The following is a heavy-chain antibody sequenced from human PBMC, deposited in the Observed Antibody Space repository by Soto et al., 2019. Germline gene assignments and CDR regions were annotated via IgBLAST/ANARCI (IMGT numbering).Heavy chain of an antibody. V-gene: IGHV1-8*01. CDR2: MNPNSGNT. D-gene: IGHD3-10*01. CDR3: ARGYGSGRYPYYYYYYKDV. Sequence: ASVKVSCKASGYSFASYDINWVRQATGQGLEWMGWMNPNSGNTGYAQKFQGRVTMTRNTSISTAYMELSSLRSEDTAVYYCARGYGSGRYPYYYYYYKDVWGKGTTVTVSS. CDR1: GYSFASYD. J-gene: IGHJ6*03.